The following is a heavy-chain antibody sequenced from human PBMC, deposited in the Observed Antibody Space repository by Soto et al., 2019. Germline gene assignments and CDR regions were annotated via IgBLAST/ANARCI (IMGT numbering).Heavy chain of an antibody. CDR2: IWYDGSYK. V-gene: IGHV3-33*01. D-gene: IGHD2-21*01. J-gene: IGHJ6*02. Sequence: QVQLVESGGGVVQPGRSLRLSCAASGFTFSSYGMHWVRQAPGKGLEWVAVIWYDGSYKYYADSVKGRFTISRDNSEKYGRALVRVPFTFSIEDATVTLYFQMKTLRAEVNARSYCSRDFCISTSCKRLDVYNVSCVYVWCQGTKVTVSS. CDR3: TLYFQMKTLRAEVNARSYCSRDFCISTSCKRLDVYNVSCVYV. CDR1: GFTFSSYG.